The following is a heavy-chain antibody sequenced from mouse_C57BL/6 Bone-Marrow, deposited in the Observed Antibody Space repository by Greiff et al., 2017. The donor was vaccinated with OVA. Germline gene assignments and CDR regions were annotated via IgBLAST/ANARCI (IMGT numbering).Heavy chain of an antibody. D-gene: IGHD1-1*01. Sequence: QVQLQQSGPELVRPGVSVKISCKGSGYTFTDYAMHWVKQSHAKSLEWIGVISTYYGDASYNQKVKDKATMTVDKSSSTAYMELARLTSEDSAVYYCASGSYYGSSQYYFDYWGQGTTLTVSS. CDR3: ASGSYYGSSQYYFDY. CDR1: GYTFTDYA. V-gene: IGHV1-67*01. CDR2: ISTYYGDA. J-gene: IGHJ2*01.